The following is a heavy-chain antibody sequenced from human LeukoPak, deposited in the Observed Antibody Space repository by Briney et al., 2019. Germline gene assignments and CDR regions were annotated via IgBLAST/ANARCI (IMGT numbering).Heavy chain of an antibody. D-gene: IGHD6-6*01. CDR2: ISLTGSTT. J-gene: IGHJ4*02. CDR3: ARGPNSNWSGLDF. V-gene: IGHV3-74*01. CDR1: GFSFSGHW. Sequence: GGSLRLSCTASGFSFSGHWMHWARQLPGKGLVWVSRISLTGSTTSYADSVKGRFTVSRDNAKNTLYLQVNNLRAEDTAVYYCARGPNSNWSGLDFWGQGTLLTVSS.